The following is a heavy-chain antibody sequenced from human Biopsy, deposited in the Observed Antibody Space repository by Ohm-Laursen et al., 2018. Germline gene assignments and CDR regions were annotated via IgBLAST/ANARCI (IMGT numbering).Heavy chain of an antibody. CDR1: GYTFTNYN. V-gene: IGHV1-2*02. D-gene: IGHD3-22*01. CDR3: TRGGYYYDSLAYYYWFDP. J-gene: IGHJ5*02. CDR2: INAKTGDT. Sequence: ASVKVSCKVSGYTFTNYNVNWVRQATGQGLEWMGWINAKTGDTNYAQKFQGRVTMTRDTSISTAYVDLSSLRSDDTAVYYCTRGGYYYDSLAYYYWFDPWGQGTLVTVSS.